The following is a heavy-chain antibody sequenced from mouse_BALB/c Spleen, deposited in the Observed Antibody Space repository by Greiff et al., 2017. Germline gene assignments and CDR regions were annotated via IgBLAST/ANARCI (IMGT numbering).Heavy chain of an antibody. CDR2: IRNKANGYTT. CDR1: GFTFTDYY. J-gene: IGHJ2*01. CDR3: ARDPGLYYFDY. V-gene: IGHV7-3*02. Sequence: EVQVVESGGGLVQPGGSLRLSCATSGFTFTDYYMSWVRQPPGKALEWLGFIRNKANGYTTEYSASVKGRFTISRDNSQSILYLQMNTLRAEDSATYYCARDPGLYYFDYWGQGTTLTVSS.